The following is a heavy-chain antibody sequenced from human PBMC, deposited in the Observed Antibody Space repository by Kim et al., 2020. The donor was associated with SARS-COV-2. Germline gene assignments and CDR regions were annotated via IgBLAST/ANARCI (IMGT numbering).Heavy chain of an antibody. V-gene: IGHV3-7*03. CDR2: IEGDGSEK. CDR1: GFAFNRCY. D-gene: IGHD2-21*01. CDR3: VAEEVK. J-gene: IGHJ4*02. Sequence: GGSLRLSCAASGFAFNRCYMTWVRQAPGKGLEWVANIEGDGSEKNYVDSVKGRFTISRDNAKNSVFLQMNSLRAEDTAVYYCVAEEVKWGQGTLVTVSS.